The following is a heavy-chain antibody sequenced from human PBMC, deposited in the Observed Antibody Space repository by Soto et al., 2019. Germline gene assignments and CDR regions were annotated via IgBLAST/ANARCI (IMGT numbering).Heavy chain of an antibody. D-gene: IGHD3-22*01. CDR2: IVVGSGNT. CDR3: AADKQYYYDSSGYYYNYYYYGMDV. J-gene: IGHJ6*02. CDR1: SFTFTSSA. V-gene: IGHV1-58*01. Sequence: SVKVSCKASSFTFTSSAVQWVRQARGQRLEWIGWIVVGSGNTNYAQKFRERVTITRDMSTSTAYMELSSLRSEDTAVYYCAADKQYYYDSSGYYYNYYYYGMDVWGQGTTVTVSS.